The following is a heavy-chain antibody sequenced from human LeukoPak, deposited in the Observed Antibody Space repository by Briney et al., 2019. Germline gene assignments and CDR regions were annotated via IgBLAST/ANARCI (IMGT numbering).Heavy chain of an antibody. D-gene: IGHD6-19*01. CDR2: INSDGSEG. CDR3: AEVRSSGWYYFDY. V-gene: IGHV3-7*03. CDR1: GFTFSGFW. J-gene: IGHJ4*02. Sequence: PGGSLRLSCAVSGFTFSGFWMSWSRQAPGKGLEWVASINSDGSEGYYADVVKGRFTISRDNAKNSLYLQINSLRAEDTAVYYCAEVRSSGWYYFDYWGQGTLVTVSS.